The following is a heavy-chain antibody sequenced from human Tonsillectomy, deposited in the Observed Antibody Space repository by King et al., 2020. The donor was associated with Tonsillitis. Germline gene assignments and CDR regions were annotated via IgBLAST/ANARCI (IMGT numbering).Heavy chain of an antibody. CDR3: AMISRSSSPYYYYPMDV. V-gene: IGHV3-53*04. D-gene: IGHD6-6*01. CDR2: IYSDGST. CDR1: GFTVSGNY. Sequence: VQLVESGGGLVQPGGSLRLSCEASGFTVSGNYMTWVRQAPGKGLEGVSVIYSDGSTYYADSVRGRFTISRHNSKNTLYLQMNSLRTEDTAVYYCAMISRSSSPYYYYPMDVWGQGTTVTVSS. J-gene: IGHJ6*02.